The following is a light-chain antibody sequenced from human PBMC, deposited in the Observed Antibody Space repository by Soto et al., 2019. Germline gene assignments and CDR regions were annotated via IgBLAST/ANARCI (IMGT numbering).Light chain of an antibody. J-gene: IGLJ3*02. V-gene: IGLV3-21*02. Sequence: SYVLTQPPSVSVAPGQTATITCGGNNIGGRSVHWYQQRPGQAPVVVLYDNRDRPAGITERISGSNSVNTATLTISRVEAWDEADYYRQVWDSSSDHKMFGGGTKLTVL. CDR2: DNR. CDR1: NIGGRS. CDR3: QVWDSSSDHKM.